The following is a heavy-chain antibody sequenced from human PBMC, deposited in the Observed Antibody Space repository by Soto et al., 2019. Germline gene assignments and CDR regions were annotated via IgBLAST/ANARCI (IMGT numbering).Heavy chain of an antibody. J-gene: IGHJ6*02. CDR3: ARDRCTTDGGYTHHFDV. CDR1: GYTFTSYG. V-gene: IGHV1-18*04. D-gene: IGHD2-8*01. Sequence: QVQLVQSGGEVTKPGASVKVSCKSSGYTFTSYGVSWVRQAPGQGLEWLGWISGYTGNTKQAQKFQDRVTLTTEAYTSTAYMELRSFRSDDTAVYYCARDRCTTDGGYTHHFDVWGQGTTVTVSS. CDR2: ISGYTGNT.